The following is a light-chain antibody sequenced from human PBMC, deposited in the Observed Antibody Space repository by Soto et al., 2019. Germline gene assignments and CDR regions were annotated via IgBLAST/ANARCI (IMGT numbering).Light chain of an antibody. J-gene: IGLJ3*02. CDR3: QSYDSRLRGV. CDR1: ISNIGADYD. Sequence: QSVLTQSPSVSGAPGQRVAISCTGSISNIGADYDLHWYRQVPGTAPKLLIYGNSNRPSGVPDRFSGSKSGTSASLAITGLQAEDEGDYYCQSYDSRLRGVFGGGTKLTVL. V-gene: IGLV1-40*01. CDR2: GNS.